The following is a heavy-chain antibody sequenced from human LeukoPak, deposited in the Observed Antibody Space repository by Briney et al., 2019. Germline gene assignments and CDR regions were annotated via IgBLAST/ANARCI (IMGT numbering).Heavy chain of an antibody. CDR1: GFTLSSFA. CDR2: INQDGTDK. V-gene: IGHV3-7*03. D-gene: IGHD2-8*02. Sequence: GGSLRLSCAASGFTLSSFAMTWARQAPGKGLEWVANINQDGTDKYYVDSVKGRFTFSRDNAQNSLYLQMSSLRVEDTAVYYCVTYSTGLYKGLEFWGQGTQVTVSS. CDR3: VTYSTGLYKGLEF. J-gene: IGHJ4*02.